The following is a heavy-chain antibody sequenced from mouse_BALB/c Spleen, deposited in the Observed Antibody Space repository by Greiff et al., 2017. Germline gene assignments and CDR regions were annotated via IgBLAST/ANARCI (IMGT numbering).Heavy chain of an antibody. Sequence: DVQLQESGPGLVKPSQSLSLTCTVTGYSITSDYAWNWIRQFPGNKLEWMGYISYSGSTSYNPSLKSRISITRDTSKNQFFLQLNSVTTEDTATYYCARLRDGVMAYGGQGTLVTVSA. D-gene: IGHD2-2*01. V-gene: IGHV3-2*02. CDR3: ARLRDGVMAY. CDR1: GYSITSDYA. J-gene: IGHJ3*01. CDR2: ISYSGST.